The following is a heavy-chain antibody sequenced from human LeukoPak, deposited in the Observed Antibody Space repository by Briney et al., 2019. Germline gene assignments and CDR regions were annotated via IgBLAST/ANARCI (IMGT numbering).Heavy chain of an antibody. D-gene: IGHD3-10*01. V-gene: IGHV1-69*13. CDR2: IIPIFGTA. CDR3: ARRKGLLWFGELFY. Sequence: SVKVSCEASGGTFSSYAISWVRQAPGQGLEWMGGIIPIFGTANYAQKFQGRVTITADESTSTAYMELSSLRSEDTAVYYCARRKGLLWFGELFYWGQGTLVTVSS. J-gene: IGHJ4*02. CDR1: GGTFSSYA.